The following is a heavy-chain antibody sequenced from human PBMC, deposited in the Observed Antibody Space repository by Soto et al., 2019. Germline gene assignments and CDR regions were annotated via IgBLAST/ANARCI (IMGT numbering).Heavy chain of an antibody. CDR2: ISGSGGST. CDR1: GFTFSSDA. J-gene: IGHJ4*02. CDR3: AKDYYYDSIGYYIFDS. D-gene: IGHD3-22*01. Sequence: GGSLIVTCSASGFTFSSDAMSWVSQAPGKGLEWVSAISGSGGSTYYADSVKGRFTISRDNSKNTLYLQMNSLRAEDTAVYYCAKDYYYDSIGYYIFDSGGQGTLVTDSS. V-gene: IGHV3-23*01.